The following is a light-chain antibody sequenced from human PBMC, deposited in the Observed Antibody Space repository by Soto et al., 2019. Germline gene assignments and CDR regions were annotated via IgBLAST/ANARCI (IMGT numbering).Light chain of an antibody. Sequence: QSALTQPASVSGSPGQSITISCTGTSSDVGSYNLVSWYQQHTGKAPKLMIYEVSKRPSGVSNRFSGSKSGNTASLTISGLQAEDEADYYCCSYAGSRKVFGTGTKLTVL. CDR1: SSDVGSYNL. CDR2: EVS. J-gene: IGLJ1*01. CDR3: CSYAGSRKV. V-gene: IGLV2-23*02.